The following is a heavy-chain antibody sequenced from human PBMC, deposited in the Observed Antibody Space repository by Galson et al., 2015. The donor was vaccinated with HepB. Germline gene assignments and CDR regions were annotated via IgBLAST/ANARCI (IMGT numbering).Heavy chain of an antibody. CDR1: GYTFTTYA. CDR2: INTNTGNP. CDR3: ARGGYCSSTSCSGTLYWYFDL. V-gene: IGHV7-4-1*02. Sequence: SVKVSCKASGYTFTTYAMNWVRQAPGQGLEWMGWINTNTGNPTYAQGLTGRFVFSLDTSVSPAYLQISSLKAEDTAVYYCARGGYCSSTSCSGTLYWYFDLWGRGTLVTVSS. D-gene: IGHD2-2*01. J-gene: IGHJ2*01.